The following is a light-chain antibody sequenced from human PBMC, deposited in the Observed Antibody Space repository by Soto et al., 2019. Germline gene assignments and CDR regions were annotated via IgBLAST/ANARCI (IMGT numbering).Light chain of an antibody. CDR2: RNN. CDR3: AAWDDSLSAHYV. J-gene: IGLJ1*01. V-gene: IGLV1-47*01. Sequence: QSVLAQPPSASGTPGQRVTSSCSGSSSNIGSNYVYWYQQLPGTAPKLLIYRNNQRPSGVPDRFSGSKSGTSASLAISGLRSEDEADYYCAAWDDSLSAHYVFGTGTKVTVL. CDR1: SSNIGSNY.